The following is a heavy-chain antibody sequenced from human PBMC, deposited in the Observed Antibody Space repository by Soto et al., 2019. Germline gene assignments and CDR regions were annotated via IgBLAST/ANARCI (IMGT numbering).Heavy chain of an antibody. CDR3: ASQKRREGYNFLDY. Sequence: SETLSLTCAVSSFSISRGYYWGWIRQPPGKGLEWIGMIFHSGTTYYNPSLKSRVTISADTSKNQFSLRLSSVTAADTAVYYCASQKRREGYNFLDYWGQGILVTVSS. D-gene: IGHD5-12*01. J-gene: IGHJ4*02. V-gene: IGHV4-38-2*01. CDR2: IFHSGTT. CDR1: SFSISRGYY.